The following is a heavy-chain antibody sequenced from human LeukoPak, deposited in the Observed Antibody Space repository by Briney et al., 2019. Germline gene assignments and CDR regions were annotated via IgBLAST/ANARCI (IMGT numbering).Heavy chain of an antibody. V-gene: IGHV4-59*01. Sequence: SETLSLTCTVSGGSISSYYWSWIRQPPGKGLEWIGYIYYSGSTNYNPSLKSRVTISVDTSKNQFSLKLSSVTAADTAVHYCARMRGTTLFDYWGQGTLVTVSS. CDR1: GGSISSYY. CDR3: ARMRGTTLFDY. D-gene: IGHD2/OR15-2a*01. J-gene: IGHJ4*02. CDR2: IYYSGST.